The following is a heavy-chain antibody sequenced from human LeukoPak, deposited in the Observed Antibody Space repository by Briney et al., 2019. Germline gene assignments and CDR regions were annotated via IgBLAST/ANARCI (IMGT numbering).Heavy chain of an antibody. D-gene: IGHD2-2*01. CDR1: GCSFTSYW. V-gene: IGHV5-51*01. CDR2: IYPGDSDT. Sequence: GESLKISCKGPGCSFTSYWIGWVRQMPGKGLEWMGIIYPGDSDTRYSPSFQGQVTISADKSISTAYLQWSSLKASDTAMYYCARGLGYCSSTSCNLFDYWGQGTLVTVSS. J-gene: IGHJ4*02. CDR3: ARGLGYCSSTSCNLFDY.